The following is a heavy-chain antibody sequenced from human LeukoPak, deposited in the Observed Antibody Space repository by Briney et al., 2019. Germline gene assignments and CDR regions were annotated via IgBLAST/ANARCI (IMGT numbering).Heavy chain of an antibody. CDR2: IDPSDSYT. D-gene: IGHD5-12*01. J-gene: IGHJ4*02. CDR1: GYSFTSYC. V-gene: IGHV5-10-1*01. Sequence: GESLEISCKGSGYSFTSYCISWVRQLPGKGLEWMGRIDPSDSYTNYSPSFQGHVTISADKSISTAYLQWSSLKASDTAMYYCANSDIVATSFGDWGQGTLVTVSS. CDR3: ANSDIVATSFGD.